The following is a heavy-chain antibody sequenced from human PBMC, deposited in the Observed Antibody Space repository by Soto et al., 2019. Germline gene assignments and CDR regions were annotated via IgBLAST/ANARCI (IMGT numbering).Heavy chain of an antibody. Sequence: EVQLLESGGGLVQPGGSLRLSCAASGFTFSSYAMSWVRQAPGKGLEWVSAISGSGGSTYYADSVKGRFTISRDNSKNTLYLQMNSLRAEDTAVYYCARRKERSSGWYWGYFQHWGQGTLVTVSS. V-gene: IGHV3-23*01. CDR3: ARRKERSSGWYWGYFQH. J-gene: IGHJ1*01. D-gene: IGHD6-19*01. CDR2: ISGSGGST. CDR1: GFTFSSYA.